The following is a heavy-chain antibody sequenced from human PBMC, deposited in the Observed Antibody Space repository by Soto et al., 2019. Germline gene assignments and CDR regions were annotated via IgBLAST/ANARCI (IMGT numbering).Heavy chain of an antibody. J-gene: IGHJ3*02. CDR2: ISAYNGNT. CDR1: GYTFTSYG. D-gene: IGHD3-9*01. Sequence: QVQLVQSGAEVKKPGASVKVSCKASGYTFTSYGISWVRQAPGQGLEWMGWISAYNGNTNYAQKLQGRVTMTTDTSTSTGYMELRSLRSDDTAVYYCARTGGGLVILDAFDIWGQGTMVTVSS. CDR3: ARTGGGLVILDAFDI. V-gene: IGHV1-18*01.